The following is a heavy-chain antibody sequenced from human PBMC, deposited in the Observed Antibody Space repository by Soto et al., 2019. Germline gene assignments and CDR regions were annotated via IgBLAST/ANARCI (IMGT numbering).Heavy chain of an antibody. CDR3: ARVRGTDGKRYFDY. CDR2: TYYSGST. D-gene: IGHD6-13*01. CDR1: GGSMIAYY. V-gene: IGHV4-59*01. J-gene: IGHJ4*02. Sequence: SETLSLTCTVSGGSMIAYYWNWMRQPPGKGLQWIGYTYYSGSTTYNPSLKSRVTISVDPSKNQFSLKLDSVTPADTAVYYCARVRGTDGKRYFDYWGPGTLVTVSS.